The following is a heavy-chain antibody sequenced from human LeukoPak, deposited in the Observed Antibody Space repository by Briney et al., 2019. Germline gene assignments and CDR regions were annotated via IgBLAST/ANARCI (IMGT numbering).Heavy chain of an antibody. CDR2: ISSSSSTM. CDR3: ARDPLLRYYFDY. CDR1: GFTFSYYN. V-gene: IGHV3-48*01. D-gene: IGHD2-15*01. J-gene: IGHJ4*02. Sequence: GGSLRLSCAASGFTFSYYNMNWVRQAPGKGLEWVSYISSSSSTMYYADSVKGRFTISRDNAENSLYLQVNTLRAEDTAVYYCARDPLLRYYFDYWGQGTLVTVSS.